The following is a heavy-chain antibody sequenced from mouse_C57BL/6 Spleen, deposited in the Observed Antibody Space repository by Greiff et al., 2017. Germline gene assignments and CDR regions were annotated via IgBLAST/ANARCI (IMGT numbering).Heavy chain of an antibody. V-gene: IGHV1-54*01. Sequence: VQLQQSGAELVRPGTSVKVSCKASGYAFTNYLIEWVKQRPGQGLEWIGVINPGSGGTNYNEKFKGKATLTADKSSSTAYMQLSILTSEDSAVYFCARSDYYGSSRYYAMDYWGQGTSVTVSS. J-gene: IGHJ4*01. D-gene: IGHD1-1*01. CDR2: INPGSGGT. CDR1: GYAFTNYL. CDR3: ARSDYYGSSRYYAMDY.